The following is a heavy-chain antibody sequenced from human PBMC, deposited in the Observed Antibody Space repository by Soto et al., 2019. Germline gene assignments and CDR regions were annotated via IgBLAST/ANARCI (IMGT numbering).Heavy chain of an antibody. V-gene: IGHV3-66*01. J-gene: IGHJ4*02. CDR1: GFHVSHTY. D-gene: IGHD6-19*01. CDR2: IYSGGST. Sequence: GGSLSLSCAASGFHVSHTYISWVRQAPGKGLEWVSVIYSGGSTYYPDSVKGRFTFSRGNSKNTLYLQMDSLRVEDTAIYYCARDLRSSGWYVGFDYWGQGTLVTVSS. CDR3: ARDLRSSGWYVGFDY.